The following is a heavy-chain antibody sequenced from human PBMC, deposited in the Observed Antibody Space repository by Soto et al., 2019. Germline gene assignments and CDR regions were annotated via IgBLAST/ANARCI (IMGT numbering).Heavy chain of an antibody. V-gene: IGHV3-30-3*01. CDR2: IAYDGSNK. CDR1: GFIFSSYV. D-gene: IGHD5-18*01. CDR3: ARETQSGGYSYGPTYYPYYYGLDV. J-gene: IGHJ6*02. Sequence: PGGALRLSCAASGFIFSSYVMHWVRQAPGKGLEWVAVIAYDGSNKYYADSVKGRFTISRDNSKNTLYLQMNSLRAEDTAVYYCARETQSGGYSYGPTYYPYYYGLDVWGQGTTVTVSS.